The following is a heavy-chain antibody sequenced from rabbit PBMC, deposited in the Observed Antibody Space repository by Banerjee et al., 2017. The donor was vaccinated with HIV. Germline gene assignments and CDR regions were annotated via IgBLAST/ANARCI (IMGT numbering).Heavy chain of an antibody. Sequence: QSVEESGGDLVKPGGTLTLTCTVSGFSLSSYAMSWVRQAPGKGLEYIATIGSGGKTYYASWAKGRFTISKTSSTTVTLQMTSLTAADTATYFCARGVVSDGGFWLNLRGPGTLVTVS. CDR2: IGSGGKT. V-gene: IGHV1S40*01. CDR1: GFSLSSYA. CDR3: ARGVVSDGGFWLNL. D-gene: IGHD6-1*01. J-gene: IGHJ4*01.